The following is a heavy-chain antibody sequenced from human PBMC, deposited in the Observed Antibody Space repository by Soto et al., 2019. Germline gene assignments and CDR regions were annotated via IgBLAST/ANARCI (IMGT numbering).Heavy chain of an antibody. CDR1: GGSFSDYY. D-gene: IGHD3-3*01. CDR3: ARGPVTDSWSGSYDAFDI. CDR2: INHSGST. V-gene: IGHV4-34*01. Sequence: SETLSLTCAVYGGSFSDYYWSWIRQPPGKGLEWIGEINHSGSTNYNPSLKSRLTISVDTSKKQFSLKLSSVTAADTAVYYCARGPVTDSWSGSYDAFDIWGQGTMVTVSS. J-gene: IGHJ3*02.